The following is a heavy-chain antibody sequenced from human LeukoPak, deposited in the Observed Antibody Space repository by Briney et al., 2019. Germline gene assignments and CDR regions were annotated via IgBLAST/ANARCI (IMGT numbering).Heavy chain of an antibody. CDR3: ARGQYQLLRRDPAKYYFDY. CDR2: MNPNSGNT. CDR1: GYTFTSYD. J-gene: IGHJ4*02. D-gene: IGHD2-2*01. Sequence: GASVKVSCKASGYTFTSYDINWVRQATGQGLEWMGWMNPNSGNTGYAQKFQGRVTMTRNTSISTAYMELSSLRSEDTAVYYCARGQYQLLRRDPAKYYFDYWGQGTLVTVSS. V-gene: IGHV1-8*01.